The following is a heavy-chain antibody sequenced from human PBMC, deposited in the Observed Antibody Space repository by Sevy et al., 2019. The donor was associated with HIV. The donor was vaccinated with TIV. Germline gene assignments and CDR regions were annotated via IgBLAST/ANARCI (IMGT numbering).Heavy chain of an antibody. D-gene: IGHD6-6*01. V-gene: IGHV3-23*01. CDR1: GFTFSSYA. CDR2: ISGSGGST. J-gene: IGHJ4*02. CDR3: AKYTAARPYPDY. Sequence: GGSLRLSCAASGFTFSSYAMSWVRQAPGKGLEWVSAISGSGGSTYYADSVKGRFTISRDNSKNTLYLQMNSLRAEDTTVYYCAKYTAARPYPDYWGQGTLVTVSS.